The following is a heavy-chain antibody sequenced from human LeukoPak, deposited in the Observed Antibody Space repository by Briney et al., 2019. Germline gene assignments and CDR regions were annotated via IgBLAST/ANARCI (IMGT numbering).Heavy chain of an antibody. J-gene: IGHJ3*02. CDR3: AKGGYGGNLDAFDI. V-gene: IGHV3-7*01. CDR1: EFPFNRYW. D-gene: IGHD4-23*01. CDR2: IKQDGSEK. Sequence: PGGSLRLSCAASEFPFNRYWMSWVRQAPGKGLEWVANIKQDGSEKYYMDSVKGRFTISRDNSKNTLYLQMNSLRAEDTAVYYCAKGGYGGNLDAFDIWGQGTMVTVSS.